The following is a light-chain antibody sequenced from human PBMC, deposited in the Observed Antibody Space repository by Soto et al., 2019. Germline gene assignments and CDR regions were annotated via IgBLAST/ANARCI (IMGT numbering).Light chain of an antibody. CDR2: GAS. CDR1: QSVSSSY. V-gene: IGKV3-20*01. J-gene: IGKJ1*01. Sequence: EIVLTQSPGTLSLSPGERATLSCRASQSVSSSYLAWYQQKPGQAPRLLIYGASSRATGIPDRFSGSGSGTDFTLTISRLEPEDFAVYYCQQYGSSPDTFGQGAKGEIK. CDR3: QQYGSSPDT.